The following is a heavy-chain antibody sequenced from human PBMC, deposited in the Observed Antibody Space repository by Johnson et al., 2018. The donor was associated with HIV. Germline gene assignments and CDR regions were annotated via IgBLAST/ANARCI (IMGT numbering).Heavy chain of an antibody. CDR2: IYSGGTT. V-gene: IGHV3-66*01. D-gene: IGHD5-18*01. CDR3: ARAYTYGAFDI. J-gene: IGHJ3*02. CDR1: GFTFSIYS. Sequence: VQLVESGGGVVQPGRSLRLSCAASGFTFSIYSMHWVRQAPGKGLEWVSVIYSGGTTSHADSVKGRFIISRDNSKSTLYLQMNSLRAEDTAVYYCARAYTYGAFDIWGQGTMVTVSS.